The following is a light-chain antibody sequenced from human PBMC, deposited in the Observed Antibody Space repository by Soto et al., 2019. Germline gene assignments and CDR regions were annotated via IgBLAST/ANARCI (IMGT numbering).Light chain of an antibody. J-gene: IGKJ4*01. CDR3: QQRSNWPPLT. Sequence: EIVMTQSPATLSVSPGERATVSCRASQSVSSYLAWYQQKPGQAPRLLIYDASNRATGIPARFSGSGSGTDFTLTISSLEPEDFAVYYCQQRSNWPPLTFGGGTKVDIK. V-gene: IGKV3-11*01. CDR1: QSVSSY. CDR2: DAS.